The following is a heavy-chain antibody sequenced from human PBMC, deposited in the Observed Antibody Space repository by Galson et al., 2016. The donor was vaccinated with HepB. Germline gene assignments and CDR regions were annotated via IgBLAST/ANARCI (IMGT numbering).Heavy chain of an antibody. CDR2: INHSGST. J-gene: IGHJ6*02. Sequence: SETLSPTCAVYGGSFGGYYCSWIRQPPGKGLGWIGEINHSGSTNYNPSLKSRVTISVDTSKSQFSLNLSSVTAAATALYYCARGRIPPVRKYYSYYDGMDVWGQGTTVTVSS. D-gene: IGHD2-2*01. CDR1: GGSFGGYY. CDR3: ARGRIPPVRKYYSYYDGMDV. V-gene: IGHV4-34*01.